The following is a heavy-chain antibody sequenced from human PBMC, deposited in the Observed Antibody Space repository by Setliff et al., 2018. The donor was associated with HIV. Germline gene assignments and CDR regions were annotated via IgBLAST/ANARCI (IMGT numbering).Heavy chain of an antibody. D-gene: IGHD3-22*01. V-gene: IGHV4-31*03. CDR2: IYYSGST. CDR1: GGSIGSGGYY. CDR3: ARATYYFDSSGYKYNWFDP. J-gene: IGHJ5*02. Sequence: SETLSLTCTVSGGSIGSGGYYWSWIRQHPGKGLEWIGYIYYSGSTYYNPSFKRRLSISVDTSKNQFSLKLSSVTAADTAVYYCARATYYFDSSGYKYNWFDPWGQGTRVTVSS.